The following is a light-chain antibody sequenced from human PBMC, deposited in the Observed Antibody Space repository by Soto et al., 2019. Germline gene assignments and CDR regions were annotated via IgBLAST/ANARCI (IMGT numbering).Light chain of an antibody. CDR2: GTS. V-gene: IGKV3-15*01. CDR1: QSVGRS. J-gene: IGKJ1*01. Sequence: IVMTQSPGTLSVSPGERATLSCRASQSVGRSLAWYQQKPGQAPRLLIYGTSARATGIPATFSGSGSGTEFTLTISSLQSEDFAVYYCQQYNNMWTFGQGTKVEIK. CDR3: QQYNNMWT.